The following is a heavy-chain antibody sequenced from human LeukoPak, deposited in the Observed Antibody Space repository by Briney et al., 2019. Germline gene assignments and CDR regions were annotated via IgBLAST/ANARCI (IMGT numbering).Heavy chain of an antibody. J-gene: IGHJ3*02. CDR2: IKTKSNGGTT. CDR1: GFTVSSNY. Sequence: PGGSLRLSCAVSGFTVSSNYMSWVRQAPGKGLEWVGRIKTKSNGGTTDYAAPVKGRFTISRDDSKNTLYLQMNSLKIEDTAVYFCTTEQWELRSGAFDIWGQGTVVTVSS. CDR3: TTEQWELRSGAFDI. V-gene: IGHV3-15*01. D-gene: IGHD1-26*01.